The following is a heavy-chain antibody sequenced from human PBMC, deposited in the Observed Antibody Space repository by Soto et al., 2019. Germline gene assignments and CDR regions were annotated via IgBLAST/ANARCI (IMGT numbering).Heavy chain of an antibody. Sequence: SETLRHSSTVAEGNIINHYCSWIRQTRGKGLEWIGYIYYSGSTNYNPSLKSRVTISVDTSKNQFSLKLSSVTAADTAVYYCARDQWNAQSVRGMDVWGQGTTVTVSS. CDR3: ARDQWNAQSVRGMDV. CDR1: EGNIINHY. V-gene: IGHV4-59*11. D-gene: IGHD1-1*01. CDR2: IYYSGST. J-gene: IGHJ6*02.